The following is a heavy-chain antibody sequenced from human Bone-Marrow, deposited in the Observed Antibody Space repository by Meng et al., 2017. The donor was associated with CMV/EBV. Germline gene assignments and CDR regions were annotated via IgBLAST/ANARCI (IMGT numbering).Heavy chain of an antibody. CDR2: IIPILGIA. D-gene: IGHD2-15*01. Sequence: SVKDSCKASGGTFSSYAISWVRQAPGQGLEWMGGIIPILGIANYAQKFQGRVTITADKSTSTAYMELSSLRSEDTAVYYCARGALGDCSGGSCYYGMDVWGQGTTVTVSS. CDR3: ARGALGDCSGGSCYYGMDV. CDR1: GGTFSSYA. V-gene: IGHV1-69*10. J-gene: IGHJ6*02.